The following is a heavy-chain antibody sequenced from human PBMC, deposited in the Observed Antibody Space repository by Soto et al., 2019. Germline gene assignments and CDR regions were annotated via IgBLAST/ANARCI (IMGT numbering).Heavy chain of an antibody. Sequence: QVQLVQSGAEVKKPGASVKVSCKASGYTFTGYYMHWVRQAPGQGLEWMGWINPNSGGTNYAQKFQGRVTMTRDTSISTAYMELSRLRSDDTAVYYCARGLQVYDSSGYYNLFFYWGQGTLVTVSS. J-gene: IGHJ4*02. V-gene: IGHV1-2*02. CDR2: INPNSGGT. CDR1: GYTFTGYY. D-gene: IGHD3-22*01. CDR3: ARGLQVYDSSGYYNLFFY.